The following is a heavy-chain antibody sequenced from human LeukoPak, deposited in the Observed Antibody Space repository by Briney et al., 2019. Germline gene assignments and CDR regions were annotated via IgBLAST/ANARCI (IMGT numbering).Heavy chain of an antibody. D-gene: IGHD3-10*02. CDR1: GFTLSENY. Sequence: GRSLRLSCAASGFTLSENYTRWVRQAPGKGLEWVSYISSSSSYTNYADSVNALFTISRDHANTSLYLQMISLRAEYTAVYYCAILYYLINPEYYYVPYYFYYLGQGTLVTVSS. J-gene: IGHJ4*02. V-gene: IGHV3-11*03. CDR3: AILYYLINPEYYYVPYYFYY. CDR2: ISSSSSYT.